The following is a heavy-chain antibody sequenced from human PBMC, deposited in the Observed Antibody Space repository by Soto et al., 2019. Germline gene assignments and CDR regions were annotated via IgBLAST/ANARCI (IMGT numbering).Heavy chain of an antibody. CDR2: ISGSGGST. CDR3: AKMDRPYCSSTSCYPDY. Sequence: EVQLLESGGXLVQPGXXLRLSCAASXXXXSSYAMSWVRQAPGKGLEWVSAISGSGGSTYYADSVKGRFTISRDNSKNTLYLQMNSLRAEDTAVYYCAKMDRPYCSSTSCYPDYWGQGTLVTVSS. V-gene: IGHV3-23*01. J-gene: IGHJ4*02. D-gene: IGHD2-2*01. CDR1: XXXXSSYA.